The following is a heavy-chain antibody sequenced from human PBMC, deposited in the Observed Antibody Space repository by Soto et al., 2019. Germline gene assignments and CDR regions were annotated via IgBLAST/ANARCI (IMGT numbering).Heavy chain of an antibody. D-gene: IGHD3-22*01. V-gene: IGHV3-20*04. J-gene: IGHJ4*02. Sequence: GGSLRLSCAASGFTFDDYAMTWVRQAPGKGLEWVSGINWNGGSTGYADSVKGRFTISRDNSKTTMYLQMNSLRAEDTAVYYCAKVSYYESLHWGQATLVTVSS. CDR1: GFTFDDYA. CDR3: AKVSYYESLH. CDR2: INWNGGST.